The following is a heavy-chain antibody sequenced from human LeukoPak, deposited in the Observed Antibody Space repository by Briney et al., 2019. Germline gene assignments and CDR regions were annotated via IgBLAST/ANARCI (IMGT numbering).Heavy chain of an antibody. CDR2: IYYSGST. Sequence: SETLSLTCTVSGGSISSYYWSWIRQPPGKGLEWIGYIYYSGSTNYNPSLKSRVTISVDTSKNQFSLKLSSVTAADTAVYYCARDQLGTMNYYGMDVWGQGTTVTVSS. D-gene: IGHD7-27*01. CDR3: ARDQLGTMNYYGMDV. J-gene: IGHJ6*02. CDR1: GGSISSYY. V-gene: IGHV4-59*01.